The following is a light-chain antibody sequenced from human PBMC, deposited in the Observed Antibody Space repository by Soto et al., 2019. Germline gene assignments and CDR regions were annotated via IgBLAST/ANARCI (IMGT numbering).Light chain of an antibody. V-gene: IGKV3-20*01. J-gene: IGKJ2*01. Sequence: STLSPGTLYMSPAERAPLSCVASHSINSRSLALYQQKPGQAPRLLIYDASSRATGIPDSFSASGSGTDFTLTISSLEPEDFTVYYCQQYVASPYPFGQVGKVDIK. CDR1: HSINSRS. CDR3: QQYVASPYP. CDR2: DAS.